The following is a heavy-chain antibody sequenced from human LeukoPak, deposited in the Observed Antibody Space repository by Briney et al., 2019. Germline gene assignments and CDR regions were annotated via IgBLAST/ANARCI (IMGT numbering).Heavy chain of an antibody. CDR3: AESGAPQDTTPQLHYGMDV. V-gene: IGHV1-69*04. Sequence: PWASVKVSCKASGGTFSSYAISWVRQAPGQGLEWMGRIIPIFGIANYAQKFQGRVTITADKSTSTAYMELSSLRSEDTAVYYCAESGAPQDTTPQLHYGMDVWGQGTTVTVSS. D-gene: IGHD1-26*01. CDR1: GGTFSSYA. CDR2: IIPIFGIA. J-gene: IGHJ6*02.